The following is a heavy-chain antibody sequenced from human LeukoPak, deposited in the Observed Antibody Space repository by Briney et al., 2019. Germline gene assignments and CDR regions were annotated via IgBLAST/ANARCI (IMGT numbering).Heavy chain of an antibody. CDR3: ARGRIAVAGAYY. CDR1: GGSFSGYY. D-gene: IGHD6-19*01. V-gene: IGHV4-34*01. Sequence: SETLSLTCAVYGGSFSGYYWSWIRQPPGKGLEWIGEINHSGSTNYNPSLKSRVTISVDTSENQFSLKLSSVTAADTAVYYCARGRIAVAGAYYWGQGTLVTVSS. CDR2: INHSGST. J-gene: IGHJ4*02.